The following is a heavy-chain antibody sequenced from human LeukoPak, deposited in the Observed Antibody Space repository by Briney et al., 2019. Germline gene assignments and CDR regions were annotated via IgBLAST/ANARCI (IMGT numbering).Heavy chain of an antibody. CDR2: ISYDGSNK. V-gene: IGHV3-30*03. Sequence: PGRSLRLSCAASGFIFSSYGMHWVRQAPGKGLEWVAVISYDGSNKYYADSVKGRFTISRDNAKNSLYLQMNSLRAEDTAVYYCARPSYYYDNSGSVSGAFDIWGQGTMVTVSS. D-gene: IGHD3-22*01. J-gene: IGHJ3*02. CDR1: GFIFSSYG. CDR3: ARPSYYYDNSGSVSGAFDI.